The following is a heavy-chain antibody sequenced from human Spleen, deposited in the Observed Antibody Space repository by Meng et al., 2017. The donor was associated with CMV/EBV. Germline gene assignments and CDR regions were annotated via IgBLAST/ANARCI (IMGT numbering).Heavy chain of an antibody. J-gene: IGHJ4*02. CDR3: ARELLATYCTNGVCHLDY. D-gene: IGHD2-8*01. CDR2: ISAYNGNT. Sequence: ASVKVSCKASGYTFTSYGISWVRQAPGQGLEWMGWISAYNGNTNYAQKLQGRVAMTTDTSSNTAYMELRSLRSDDTAVYYCARELLATYCTNGVCHLDYWGQGTLVTVSS. V-gene: IGHV1-18*01. CDR1: GYTFTSYG.